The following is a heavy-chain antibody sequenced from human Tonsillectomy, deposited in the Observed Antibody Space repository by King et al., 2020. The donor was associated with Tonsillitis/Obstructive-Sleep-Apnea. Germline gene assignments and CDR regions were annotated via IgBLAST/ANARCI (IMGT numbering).Heavy chain of an antibody. CDR3: ARHQPPEGDIVVVPAAMAFDY. CDR2: IYYSGST. V-gene: IGHV4-39*01. J-gene: IGHJ4*02. Sequence: QLQESGPGLVKPSETLSLTCTVSGGSISSSSYYWGWIRQPPGNGLEWIGSIYYSGSTYYNPSLKSRVTISVDTSKNQFSLKLSSVTAADTAVYYCARHQPPEGDIVVVPAAMAFDYWGQGTLVTVSS. D-gene: IGHD2-2*01. CDR1: GGSISSSSYY.